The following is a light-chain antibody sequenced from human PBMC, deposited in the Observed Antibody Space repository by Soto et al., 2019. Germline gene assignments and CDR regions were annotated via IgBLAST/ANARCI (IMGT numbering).Light chain of an antibody. CDR2: GIS. J-gene: IGLJ1*01. V-gene: IGLV1-40*01. Sequence: QSVLTQPPSVSGAPGQRVTISCTGSSSNIGAGYDVHWYQQLPGTAPKLLIYGISNRPSGVPDRFSGSKSGTSASLAITGLQAEDEADYYCQSYDSSLSGGVFGTGTKVTVL. CDR1: SSNIGAGYD. CDR3: QSYDSSLSGGV.